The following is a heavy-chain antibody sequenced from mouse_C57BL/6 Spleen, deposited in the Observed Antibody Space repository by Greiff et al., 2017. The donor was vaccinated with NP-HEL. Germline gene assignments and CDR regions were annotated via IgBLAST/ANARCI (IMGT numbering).Heavy chain of an antibody. J-gene: IGHJ2*01. CDR1: GFTFSSYA. CDR2: ISSGGGYI. Sequence: EVQRVESGEGLVKPGGSLKLSCAASGFTFSSYAMSWVRQTPEKRLEWVAYISSGGGYIYYADTVKGRFTISRDNARNTLYLQMSSLKSEDTAMYYCTRDGITTGVARGYFDYWGQGTTLTVSS. D-gene: IGHD1-1*01. V-gene: IGHV5-9-1*02. CDR3: TRDGITTGVARGYFDY.